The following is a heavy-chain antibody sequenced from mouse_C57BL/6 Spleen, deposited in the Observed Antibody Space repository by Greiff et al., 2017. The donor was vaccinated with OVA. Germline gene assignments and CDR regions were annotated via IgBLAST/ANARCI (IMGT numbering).Heavy chain of an antibody. J-gene: IGHJ3*01. CDR1: GFTFSDYY. D-gene: IGHD1-1*01. CDR2: ISNGGGST. Sequence: EVQLVESGGGLVQPGGSLKLSCAASGFTFSDYYMYWVRQTPEKRLEWVAYISNGGGSTYYPDTVKGRFTISRDNAENTLYLQMSRLKSEDTAMYYCARQGGSNWFAYWGQGTLVTVSA. V-gene: IGHV5-12*01. CDR3: ARQGGSNWFAY.